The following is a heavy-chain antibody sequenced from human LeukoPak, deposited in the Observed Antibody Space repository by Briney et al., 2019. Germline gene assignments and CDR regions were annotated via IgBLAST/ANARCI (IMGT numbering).Heavy chain of an antibody. D-gene: IGHD3-3*01. CDR2: FDPEDGET. CDR1: GYTFTGYY. J-gene: IGHJ4*02. V-gene: IGHV1-24*01. CDR3: ATGSTYYDFWSGYHHFDY. Sequence: RASVKVSCKASGYTFTGYYMHWVRQAPGKGLEWMGGFDPEDGETIYAQKFQGRVTMTEDTSTDTAYMELSSLRSEDTAVYYCATGSTYYDFWSGYHHFDYWGQGTLVTVSS.